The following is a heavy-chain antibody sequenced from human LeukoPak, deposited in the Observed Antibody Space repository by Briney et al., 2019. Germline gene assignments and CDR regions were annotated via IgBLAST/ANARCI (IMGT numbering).Heavy chain of an antibody. Sequence: PSETLSLTCTVSGGSLSSYYWSWIRQPPGKGLEWIGYIYYSGSTNDNPSLKSRVTISVNTSKNQFSLKLSSVTAADTAVYYCARAGYGDGTYYFDLWGQGTPVTVSS. J-gene: IGHJ4*02. D-gene: IGHD4-17*01. CDR3: ARAGYGDGTYYFDL. CDR2: IYYSGST. V-gene: IGHV4-59*01. CDR1: GGSLSSYY.